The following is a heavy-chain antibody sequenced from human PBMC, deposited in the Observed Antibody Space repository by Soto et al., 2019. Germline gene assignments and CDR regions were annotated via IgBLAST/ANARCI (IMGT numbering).Heavy chain of an antibody. D-gene: IGHD6-13*01. J-gene: IGHJ2*01. CDR2: IYYSGNT. V-gene: IGHV4-59*13. CDR3: ARMITATGTEYFDL. Sequence: PSETLSLTCTVSGASISGYCWNWIRQPPGEGLEWIGYIYYSGNTNYNSFLKSRVTMSVDTSKNQFSLNLTSVTPADTAVYYCARMITATGTEYFDLWGRGALVTV. CDR1: GASISGYC.